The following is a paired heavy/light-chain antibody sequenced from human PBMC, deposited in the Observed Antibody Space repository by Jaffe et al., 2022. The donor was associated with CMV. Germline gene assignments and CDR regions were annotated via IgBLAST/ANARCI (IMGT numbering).Heavy chain of an antibody. V-gene: IGHV1-69*08. J-gene: IGHJ6*03. CDR1: VGTFNNYA. Sequence: QGQLVQSGAEIQKPGSSVKVSCKASVGTFNNYALHWVRQAPGQGLEWMGKIIPLLRTTNYAQKFEGRLTITADKSTSTAYMELYSLTSEDTAVYYCVRDGRYYESGGYLAWGPKSPSYNQYHYLDVWGKGTKVVVSS. D-gene: IGHD3-10*01. CDR2: IIPLLRTT. CDR3: VRDGRYYESGGYLAWGPKSPSYNQYHYLDV.
Light chain of an antibody. J-gene: IGKJ4*01. CDR3: QQIANSLPVT. V-gene: IGKV3-20*01. CDR1: QRVSTSN. CDR2: ATS. Sequence: EIVLTQSPGTLSLSPGESATLSCRASQRVSTSNLAWYQQKPDQAPRLLIYATSRRATGIPDRFSGSGSGTDFTLTISRLEPEDFAVYYCQQIANSLPVTFGGGTKVEIK.